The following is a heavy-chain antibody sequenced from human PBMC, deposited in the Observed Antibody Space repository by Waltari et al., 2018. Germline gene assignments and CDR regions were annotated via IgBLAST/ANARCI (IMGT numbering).Heavy chain of an antibody. CDR1: GFTFGSYS. CDR3: ARARGYSYGYEDY. D-gene: IGHD5-18*01. V-gene: IGHV3-48*01. J-gene: IGHJ4*02. Sequence: EVQLLESGGGLVQPGGSLRLSCAASGFTFGSYSMNWVRQAPGKGLEWVSYISSSGSTIDYADSVRGRFTISRDNAKNSLYLQMNSLRAEDTAVYYCARARGYSYGYEDYWGQGTLVTVSS. CDR2: ISSSGSTI.